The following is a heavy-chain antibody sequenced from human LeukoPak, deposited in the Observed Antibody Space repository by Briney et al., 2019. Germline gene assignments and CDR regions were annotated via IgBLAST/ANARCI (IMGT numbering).Heavy chain of an antibody. CDR1: GYTFTSCG. J-gene: IGHJ1*01. CDR3: ARDGDIVVVPATSRGYFQH. V-gene: IGHV1-18*01. D-gene: IGHD2-2*01. CDR2: ISAYNGNT. Sequence: GASVKVSCKASGYTFTSCGISWVRQAPGQGLEWMGWISAYNGNTNYAQKLQDRVTMTTDTSTSTAYMELRSLRSDDTAVYYCARDGDIVVVPATSRGYFQHWGQGTLVTVSS.